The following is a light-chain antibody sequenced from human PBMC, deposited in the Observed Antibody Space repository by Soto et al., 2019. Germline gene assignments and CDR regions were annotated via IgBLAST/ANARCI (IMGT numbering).Light chain of an antibody. V-gene: IGLV2-14*01. CDR3: SSYTSSSTPYV. CDR2: EVS. Sequence: QSALTQPASVSGSPGQSITISCTGTSSDVGAYDYVSWYQQHPGKAPKFMLYEVSNRPSGLSNRFSGSKSGNTASLTISGLQAEDEADYYCSSYTSSSTPYVFGTGTKLTVL. CDR1: SSDVGAYDY. J-gene: IGLJ1*01.